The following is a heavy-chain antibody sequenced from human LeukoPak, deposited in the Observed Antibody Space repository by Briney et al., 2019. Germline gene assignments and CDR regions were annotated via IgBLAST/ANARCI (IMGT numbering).Heavy chain of an antibody. CDR1: GFTFSSYG. D-gene: IGHD7-27*01. J-gene: IGHJ4*02. V-gene: IGHV3-33*01. CDR3: AREGENWVFDY. CDR2: IWYDGSNK. Sequence: SGGSLRLSCAASGFTFSSYGMHWVRQAPGKGLEWVAVIWYDGSNKYYADSVKGRFTISRDNSKNTPYLQMNSLRAEDTAVYYCAREGENWVFDYWGQGTLVTVSS.